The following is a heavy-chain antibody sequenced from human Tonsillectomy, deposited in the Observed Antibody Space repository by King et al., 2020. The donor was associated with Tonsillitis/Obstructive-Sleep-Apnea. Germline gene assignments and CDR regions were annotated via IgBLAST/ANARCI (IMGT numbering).Heavy chain of an antibody. CDR2: IWNDGSDK. J-gene: IGHJ3*02. CDR3: ARDGFYTFDI. CDR1: GFTFSSYG. Sequence: VQLVESGGGVVQPGRSLRLSCAASGFTFSSYGMHWVRQAPGKGLDWVAVIWNDGSDKYYADSVKGRFTISRDNSKNTMCLQMNSLRAEDTAVYYCARDGFYTFDIWGQGTMVTVSS. V-gene: IGHV3-33*01.